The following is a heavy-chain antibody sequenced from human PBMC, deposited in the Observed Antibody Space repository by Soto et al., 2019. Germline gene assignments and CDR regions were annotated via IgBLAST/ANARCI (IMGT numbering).Heavy chain of an antibody. V-gene: IGHV3-21*01. CDR2: ISSSSSYI. J-gene: IGHJ4*02. CDR1: GFTFSSYS. Sequence: GGSLRLSCAASGFTFSSYSMNWVRQAPGKGLEWVSSISSSSSYIYYADSVKGRFTISRDNAKNSLYLQMNSLRAEDTAVYYCARDDSGSYYFDFWGQGTLVTVSS. D-gene: IGHD1-26*01. CDR3: ARDDSGSYYFDF.